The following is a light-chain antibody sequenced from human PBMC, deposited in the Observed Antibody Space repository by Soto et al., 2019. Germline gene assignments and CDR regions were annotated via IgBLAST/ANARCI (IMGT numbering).Light chain of an antibody. Sequence: DIVMTQSPDTLSVSPGERATLSCRASESVRSNLAWYHQQRGQAPRLVIYDASTRATGVPARISGSGSGTEFTLSIRSLQSEDFGVYYCQQYNHWPPNTFGQGTKLEMK. CDR2: DAS. J-gene: IGKJ2*01. CDR3: QQYNHWPPNT. CDR1: ESVRSN. V-gene: IGKV3-15*01.